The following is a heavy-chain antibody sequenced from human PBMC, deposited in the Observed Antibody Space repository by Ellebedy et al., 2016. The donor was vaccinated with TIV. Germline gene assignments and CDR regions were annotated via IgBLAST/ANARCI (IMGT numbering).Heavy chain of an antibody. J-gene: IGHJ4*02. CDR1: GFPFDDFS. CDR3: VRTSRLTDY. V-gene: IGHV3-20*04. CDR2: IDWDGGIT. D-gene: IGHD6-6*01. Sequence: GGSLRLSCAASGFPFDDFSMHWVRHAPGKGLEWVSVIDWDGGITHYAESARGRFTISRDNAKNSLYLQMNSLRAEDTAVYYCVRTSRLTDYWGQGTLVTVSS.